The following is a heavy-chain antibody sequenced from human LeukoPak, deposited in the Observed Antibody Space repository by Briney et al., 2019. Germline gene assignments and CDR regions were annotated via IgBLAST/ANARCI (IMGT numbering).Heavy chain of an antibody. CDR3: ARDRPTMITFGGVIIAAY. Sequence: ASVKVSCKASGYTFTSYGISWVRQAPGQGLEWMGWISAYNGNTNYAQKLQGRVTMTTDTSTSTAYMELRSLRSEDTAVYYCARDRPTMITFGGVIIAAYWGQGTLVSVSS. CDR2: ISAYNGNT. CDR1: GYTFTSYG. J-gene: IGHJ4*02. V-gene: IGHV1-18*01. D-gene: IGHD3-16*02.